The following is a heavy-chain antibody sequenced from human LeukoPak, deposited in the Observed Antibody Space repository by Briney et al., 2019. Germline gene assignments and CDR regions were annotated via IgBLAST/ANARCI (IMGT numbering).Heavy chain of an antibody. Sequence: GGSLRLSCAASGFTFGSFAMHWVRQAPGKGLEWVAVISYDGSNKYYADSVKGRFTISRDNSKNTLYLQMNSLRAEDTAVYYCARDREDWGDAFDIWGQGTMVTVSS. V-gene: IGHV3-30*01. CDR2: ISYDGSNK. CDR3: ARDREDWGDAFDI. J-gene: IGHJ3*02. D-gene: IGHD7-27*01. CDR1: GFTFGSFA.